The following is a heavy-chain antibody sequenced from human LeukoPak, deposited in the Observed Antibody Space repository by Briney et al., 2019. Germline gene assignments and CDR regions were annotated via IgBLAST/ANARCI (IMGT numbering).Heavy chain of an antibody. D-gene: IGHD6-19*01. CDR3: ARGAPSGWFLFDP. CDR1: GGSISSYY. CDR2: IYSSGST. Sequence: NPSETLSLTCTVSGGSISSYYWSWIRQPPGKGLEWIGYIYSSGSTNYNPSLQSRVTISLDTSKNQFSLKLSSVTAADTGVYYCARGAPSGWFLFDPWGQGTLVTVSS. V-gene: IGHV4-59*01. J-gene: IGHJ5*02.